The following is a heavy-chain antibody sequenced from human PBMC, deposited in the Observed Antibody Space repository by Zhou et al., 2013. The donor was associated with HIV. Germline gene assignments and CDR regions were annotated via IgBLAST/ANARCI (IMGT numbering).Heavy chain of an antibody. D-gene: IGHD3-10*01. Sequence: QVHLVQSGAEVKKPGASVKVSCEASGYKFTDYYMHWVRQAPGQGLEWMGWVHPNSGGTHFAQRFQGRVSLTRDTSITTAYMEVTNLRFDDTAVYFCARTDGDFIDFWGQGTLVTVSS. CDR2: VHPNSGGT. CDR3: ARTDGDFIDF. CDR1: GYKFTDYY. J-gene: IGHJ4*02. V-gene: IGHV1-2*02.